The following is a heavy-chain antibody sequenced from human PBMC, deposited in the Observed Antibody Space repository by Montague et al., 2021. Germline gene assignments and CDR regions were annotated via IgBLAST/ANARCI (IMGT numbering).Heavy chain of an antibody. CDR2: LTGSGETT. CDR3: AKGRRWDLTGGGGCDS. J-gene: IGHJ4*02. CDR1: GFIFSSYA. Sequence: SLRLSCAASGFIFSSYAMSWVRQTPGKGLECVSGLTGSGETTFYAESVKGRFTISRDNSDNTLYLQINTLGAEDTAVCYCAKGRRWDLTGGGGCDSWGQGTLVTVSS. D-gene: IGHD7-27*01. V-gene: IGHV3-23*01.